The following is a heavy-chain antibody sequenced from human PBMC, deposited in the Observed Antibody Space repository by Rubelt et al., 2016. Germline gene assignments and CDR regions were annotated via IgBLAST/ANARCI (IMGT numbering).Heavy chain of an antibody. V-gene: IGHV4-59*08. J-gene: IGHJ3*02. Sequence: QVQLQESGPGLVKPSETLSLTCTVSGGSISGYYWSWIRQPPGKGLEWIGYIYYSGSTKYNPSLKSRVTISVDTSKNQFSLKLSAVTAADTAAYYCARHHRRSCGGDCYAFDIWGQGTMVTVAS. CDR2: IYYSGST. CDR3: ARHHRRSCGGDCYAFDI. CDR1: GGSISGYY. D-gene: IGHD2-21*02.